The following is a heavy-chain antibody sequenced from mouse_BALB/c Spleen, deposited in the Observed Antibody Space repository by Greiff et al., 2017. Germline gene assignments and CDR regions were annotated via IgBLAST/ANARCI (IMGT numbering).Heavy chain of an antibody. CDR3: TRVYGNYFDY. J-gene: IGHJ2*01. CDR1: GFTFSSYT. V-gene: IGHV5-6-4*01. Sequence: EVQGVESGGGLVKPGGSLKLSCAASGFTFSSYTMSWVRQTPEKRLEWVATISSGGSYTYYPDSVKGRFTISRDNAKNTLYLQMSSLKSEDTAMYYCTRVYGNYFDYWGQGTTLTVSS. D-gene: IGHD2-1*01. CDR2: ISSGGSYT.